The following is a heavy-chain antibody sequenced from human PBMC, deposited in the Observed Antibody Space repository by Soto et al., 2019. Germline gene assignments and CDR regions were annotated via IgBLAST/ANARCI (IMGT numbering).Heavy chain of an antibody. CDR1: GGSISSGDYY. CDR3: ARGLCGGDCYSYYYYYGMDV. CDR2: IYHSGST. D-gene: IGHD2-21*02. Sequence: SETLSLTCTVSGGSISSGDYYWSWIRQPPGKGLEWIGYIYHSGSTYYNPSLKSRVTISVDTSKNQFSLKLSSVTAADTAVYYCARGLCGGDCYSYYYYYGMDVWGQGTTVTVSS. V-gene: IGHV4-30-4*02. J-gene: IGHJ6*02.